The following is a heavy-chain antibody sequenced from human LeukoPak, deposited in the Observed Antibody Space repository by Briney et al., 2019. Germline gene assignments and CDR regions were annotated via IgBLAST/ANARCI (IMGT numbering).Heavy chain of an antibody. V-gene: IGHV3-30*04. D-gene: IGHD3-10*01. J-gene: IGHJ5*02. CDR3: ARDPGSRFNYGSGSYWFDP. CDR2: ISYDGSNK. Sequence: GSLRLSCAASGFTFSSYAMRWVRQAPGKGLEWVAVISYDGSNKYYADSVKGRFTISRDNSKNTLYLQMNSLRAEDTAVYYCARDPGSRFNYGSGSYWFDPWGQGTLVTVSS. CDR1: GFTFSSYA.